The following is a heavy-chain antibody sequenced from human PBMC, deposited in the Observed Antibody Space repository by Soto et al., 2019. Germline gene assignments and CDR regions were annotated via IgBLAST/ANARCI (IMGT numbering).Heavy chain of an antibody. J-gene: IGHJ4*02. D-gene: IGHD3-10*01. V-gene: IGHV3-48*03. CDR1: GFTFSSYE. CDR2: ISSSGSTI. Sequence: GGSLRLSCAASGFTFSSYEMNWVRQAPGKGLEWVSYISSSGSTIYYADSVKGRFTISRDNAKNSLYLQMNSLRAEDTAVYYCAKEDVWFAKDYWGQGTLVTVSS. CDR3: AKEDVWFAKDY.